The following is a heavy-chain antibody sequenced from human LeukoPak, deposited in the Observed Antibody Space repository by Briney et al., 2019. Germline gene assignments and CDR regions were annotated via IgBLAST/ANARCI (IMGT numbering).Heavy chain of an antibody. D-gene: IGHD3-3*01. V-gene: IGHV1-8*01. J-gene: IGHJ6*03. Sequence: GASVKVSCKASGYTFTSYDINWVRQATGQGLEWMGWMNPNSGNTGYAQKFQGRATMTRNTSISTAYMELSSLRSEDTAVYYCARGQITIFGVVIIPGHYYYYMDVWGKGTTVTVSS. CDR3: ARGQITIFGVVIIPGHYYYYMDV. CDR1: GYTFTSYD. CDR2: MNPNSGNT.